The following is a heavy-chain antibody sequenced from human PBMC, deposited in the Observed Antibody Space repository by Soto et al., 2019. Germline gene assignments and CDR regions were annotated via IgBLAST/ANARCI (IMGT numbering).Heavy chain of an antibody. CDR3: ARGFVEMATISAFDI. D-gene: IGHD5-12*01. Sequence: SVKVSCKASGGTFSSYAISWVRQAPGQGLEWMGGIIPIFGTANYAQKFQGRVTITADKSTSTAYMELSSLRSEDTAVYYCARGFVEMATISAFDIWGQGTMVTVSS. CDR2: IIPIFGTA. J-gene: IGHJ3*02. CDR1: GGTFSSYA. V-gene: IGHV1-69*06.